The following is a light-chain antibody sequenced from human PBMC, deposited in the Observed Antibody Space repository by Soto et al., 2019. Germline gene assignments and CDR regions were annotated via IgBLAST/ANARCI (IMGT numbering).Light chain of an antibody. CDR2: GAF. J-gene: IGKJ1*01. CDR1: QIIRSSY. CDR3: QQYGGSFPWT. V-gene: IGKV3-20*01. Sequence: EIVLTQSPGTLSLSPGERATLSCRASQIIRSSYLAWYQQKPGQAPRLLIYGAFSRATGIPDRFSGSGSGTDFTLTIRSLEPEDFAVYYCQQYGGSFPWTFGQGTKVEIK.